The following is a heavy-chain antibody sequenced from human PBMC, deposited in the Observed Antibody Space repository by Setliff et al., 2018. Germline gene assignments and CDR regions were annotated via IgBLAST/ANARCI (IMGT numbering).Heavy chain of an antibody. CDR2: VSGAGDFT. Sequence: PGGSLRLSCAASGFTFTSYAMTWVRQAPGKGLEWVSTVSGAGDFTYYADSVKGRFTISRDNSKNTLFLQTNSLRAEDTAVYYCAKGRLGGHHGWFDPWGQGTLVTVSS. CDR3: AKGRLGGHHGWFDP. J-gene: IGHJ5*02. D-gene: IGHD3-16*01. V-gene: IGHV3-23*01. CDR1: GFTFTSYA.